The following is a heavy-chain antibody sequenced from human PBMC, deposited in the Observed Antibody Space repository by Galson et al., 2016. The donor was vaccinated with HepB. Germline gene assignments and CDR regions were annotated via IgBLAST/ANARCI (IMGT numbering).Heavy chain of an antibody. V-gene: IGHV6-1*01. CDR3: ARARWGNYSEYYYYYYGLDV. CDR1: GDSVSSNSAA. D-gene: IGHD3-22*01. CDR2: TYFRSKWYD. J-gene: IGHJ6*02. Sequence: CAISGDSVSSNSAAWNWIRQSPSRGLEWLGRTYFRSKWYDDYAVSVKSRITINPDTSKNQFSLQLNSVTPEDTAVYYCARARWGNYSEYYYYYYGLDVWGQGTTVTVSS.